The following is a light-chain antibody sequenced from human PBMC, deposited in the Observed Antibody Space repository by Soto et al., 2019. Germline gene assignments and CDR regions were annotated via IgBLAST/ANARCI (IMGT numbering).Light chain of an antibody. J-gene: IGKJ3*01. CDR1: QSVSSY. V-gene: IGKV3-11*01. CDR2: DAS. Sequence: IVLTQSPAILSLSPGERATLSCRASQSVSSYLAWYQQRPGPAPRLLIYDASSRATGIPARFSGSGSGTDFTLTISSLEPEDFAVYYGQQRSNWPPIFTFGPGTKVDFK. CDR3: QQRSNWPPIFT.